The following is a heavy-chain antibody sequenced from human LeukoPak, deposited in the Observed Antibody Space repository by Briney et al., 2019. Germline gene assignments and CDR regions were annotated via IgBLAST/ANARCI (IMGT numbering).Heavy chain of an antibody. V-gene: IGHV3-7*01. D-gene: IGHD3-16*01. CDR3: AQAFGGYLFDY. CDR1: GVTFSSYW. Sequence: GGSLRLSCAASGVTFSSYWMSWVRQAPGKGLEWVANIKQDGSEKYYVDSVKGRFTISRDNAKNSLYLQMNSLRAEDTAVYYCAQAFGGYLFDYWGQGTLVTVSS. J-gene: IGHJ4*02. CDR2: IKQDGSEK.